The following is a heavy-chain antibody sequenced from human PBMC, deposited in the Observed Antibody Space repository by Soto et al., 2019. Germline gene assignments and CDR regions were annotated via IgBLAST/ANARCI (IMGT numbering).Heavy chain of an antibody. Sequence: EASVKVSCKASGYTFTGYYMHWVRQAPGQGLEWMGWINPNSGGTNYAQKFQGRVTMTRDTSISTAYMELSRLRSDDTAVYYCARDPGSGWDDFDYWGQGTLVTVSS. J-gene: IGHJ4*02. CDR1: GYTFTGYY. V-gene: IGHV1-2*02. CDR3: ARDPGSGWDDFDY. D-gene: IGHD6-19*01. CDR2: INPNSGGT.